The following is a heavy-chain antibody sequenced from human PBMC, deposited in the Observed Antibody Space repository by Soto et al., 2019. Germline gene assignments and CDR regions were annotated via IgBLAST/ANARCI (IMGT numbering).Heavy chain of an antibody. D-gene: IGHD3-10*01. V-gene: IGHV6-1*01. Sequence: PSQTLSLTCAISGDSVSGNSAAWNWIRQSPSRGLEWLGRTYYRSRWYNDYAVSVKSRITVTPDTSKNQFSLHLNSVTPEDTAVYYCTGEFTYHVCSDSYLDYWGQGALVTVSS. CDR2: TYYRSRWYN. J-gene: IGHJ4*02. CDR3: TGEFTYHVCSDSYLDY. CDR1: GDSVSGNSAA.